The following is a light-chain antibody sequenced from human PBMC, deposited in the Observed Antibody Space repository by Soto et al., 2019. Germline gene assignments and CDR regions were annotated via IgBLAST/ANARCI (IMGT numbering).Light chain of an antibody. CDR2: AAS. CDR1: PSITTH. J-gene: IGKJ4*01. CDR3: LQHNAYPLT. Sequence: DIQMTQSPSSLSASVGDIVTITCRASPSITTHGNWSQQQPGRAPNLLIYAASGFQSGVPSSFSGSGSGPDFTLTITSLQSEDFATYYCLQHNAYPLTFGGGTKVDIK. V-gene: IGKV1-39*01.